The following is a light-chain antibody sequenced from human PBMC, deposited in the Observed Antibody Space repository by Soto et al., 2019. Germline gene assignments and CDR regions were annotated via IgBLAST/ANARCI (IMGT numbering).Light chain of an antibody. CDR2: GAS. CDR3: QQYNNWPIT. Sequence: EIVMTQSPATLSVSPGERATLSCRASQSVGTNLAWYQQKPGQAPRLLIYGASTRATAIPARFTGSGSGTEFTLTISSLQSEDFAVYYCQQYNNWPITFGPGTRLEIK. J-gene: IGKJ5*01. CDR1: QSVGTN. V-gene: IGKV3-15*01.